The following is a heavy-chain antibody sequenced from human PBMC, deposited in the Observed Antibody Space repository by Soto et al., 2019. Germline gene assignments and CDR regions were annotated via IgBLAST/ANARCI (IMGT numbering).Heavy chain of an antibody. D-gene: IGHD3-9*01. CDR1: GYTFTSYG. V-gene: IGHV1-18*01. CDR3: ARIVLEYYDILTGYPRNGWFDP. CDR2: ISAYNGNT. Sequence: ASVKVSCKASGYTFTSYGISWVRQAPGQGLEWMGWISAYNGNTNYAQKLQGRVTMTTDTSTSTAYMELRSLRSDDTAVYYCARIVLEYYDILTGYPRNGWFDPWGQGTLVTRLL. J-gene: IGHJ5*02.